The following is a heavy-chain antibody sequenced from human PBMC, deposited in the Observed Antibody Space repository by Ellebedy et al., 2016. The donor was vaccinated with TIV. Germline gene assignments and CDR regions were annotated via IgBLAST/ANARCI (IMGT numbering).Heavy chain of an antibody. CDR2: ISGSGGST. CDR1: GFTFSSYA. V-gene: IGHV3-23*01. J-gene: IGHJ6*02. Sequence: GGSLRLXXAASGFTFSSYAMSWVRQAPGKGLEWVSAISGSGGSTYYADSVKGRFTISRDNSKNTLYLQMNSLRAEDTAVYYCATLTGETKWEYYGMDVWGQGTTVTVSS. CDR3: ATLTGETKWEYYGMDV. D-gene: IGHD1-20*01.